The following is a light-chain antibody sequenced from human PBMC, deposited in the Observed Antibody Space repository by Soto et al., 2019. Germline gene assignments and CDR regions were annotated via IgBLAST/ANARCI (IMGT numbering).Light chain of an antibody. V-gene: IGKV1-5*03. J-gene: IGKJ1*01. CDR2: KAS. CDR1: QSISSW. Sequence: DIQMTQSPSTLSASVGDRVTINCRASQSISSWLAWYQQKPGKAPKLLIYKASSLESVVPSRFSVSVSVTEFTLTLSSMPPADLATYFCHQYKSYPRTFGQGTMVEIK. CDR3: HQYKSYPRT.